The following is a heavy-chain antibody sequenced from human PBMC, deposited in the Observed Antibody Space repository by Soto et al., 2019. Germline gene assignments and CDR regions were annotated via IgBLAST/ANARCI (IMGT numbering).Heavy chain of an antibody. CDR1: GGAISSYY. V-gene: IGHV4-59*01. J-gene: IGHJ5*02. CDR3: ARVHRPGRSVDYLDP. Sequence: SETLSLTCTVSGGAISSYYWIWIRQPPVNGLEFIGYIYYIFSTNYNPSLKSRFTISVYTSKNHFSLKLSSFTAADTSVYYCARVHRPGRSVDYLDPWGQGTLVTVSS. D-gene: IGHD5-12*01. CDR2: IYYIFST.